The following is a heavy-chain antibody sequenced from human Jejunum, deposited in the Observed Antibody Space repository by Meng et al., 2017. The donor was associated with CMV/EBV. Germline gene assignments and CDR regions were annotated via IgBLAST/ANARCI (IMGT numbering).Heavy chain of an antibody. J-gene: IGHJ1*01. D-gene: IGHD1-1*01. V-gene: IGHV1-3*01. CDR3: ARGVVGTGN. CDR2: INGGDGDT. Sequence: VSCTASGYTFTRDAVYWVRQAPGQGLAWMGWINGGDGDTKYSQKFQDRVTITRDISANIVYLELSRLRFEDTAMYYCARGVVGTGNWGQGTLVTVSS. CDR1: GYTFTRDA.